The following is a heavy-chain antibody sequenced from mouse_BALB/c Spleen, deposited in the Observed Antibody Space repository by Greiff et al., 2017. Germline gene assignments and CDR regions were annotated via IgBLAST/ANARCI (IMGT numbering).Heavy chain of an antibody. CDR2: INSNGGST. Sequence: EVQRVESGGGLVQPGGSLKLSCAASGFTFSSYGMSWVRQTPDKRLELVATINSNGGSTYYPDSVKGRFTISRDNAKNTLYLQMSSLKSEDTAMYYCARDRVRLPFAYWGQGTLVTVSA. V-gene: IGHV5-6-3*01. CDR1: GFTFSSYG. CDR3: ARDRVRLPFAY. J-gene: IGHJ3*01. D-gene: IGHD1-2*01.